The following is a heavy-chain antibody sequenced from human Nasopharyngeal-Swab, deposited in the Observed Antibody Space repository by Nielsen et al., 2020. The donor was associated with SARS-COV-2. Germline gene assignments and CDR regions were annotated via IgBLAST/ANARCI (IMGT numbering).Heavy chain of an antibody. Sequence: ASVKVSCKASGYTFTSYAMHWVRQAPGQRLEWMGWINAGTGNTKYSQKFQGRVTITRDTSASTAYMELSSPRSEDTAVYYCARDFRQRWELLHYYYYYGMDVWGQGTTVTVSS. CDR3: ARDFRQRWELLHYYYYYGMDV. CDR2: INAGTGNT. V-gene: IGHV1-3*01. CDR1: GYTFTSYA. J-gene: IGHJ6*02. D-gene: IGHD1-26*01.